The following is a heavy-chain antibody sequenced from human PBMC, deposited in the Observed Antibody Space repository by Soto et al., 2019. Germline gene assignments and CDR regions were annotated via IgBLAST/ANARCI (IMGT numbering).Heavy chain of an antibody. V-gene: IGHV4-59*01. CDR3: ARDNLPTTYYYDSSGYYPGDGMDV. CDR1: GGSISSYY. D-gene: IGHD3-22*01. J-gene: IGHJ6*02. CDR2: IYYSGST. Sequence: SETLSLTCTVSGGSISSYYWSWIRQPPGKGLEWIGYIYYSGSTNYNPSLKSRVTISVDTSKNQFSLKLSSVTAADTAVYYCARDNLPTTYYYDSSGYYPGDGMDVWGQGTKVTVSS.